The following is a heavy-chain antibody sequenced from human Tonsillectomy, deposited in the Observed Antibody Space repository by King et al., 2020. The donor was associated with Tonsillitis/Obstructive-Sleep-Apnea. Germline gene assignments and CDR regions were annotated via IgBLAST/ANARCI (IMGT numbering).Heavy chain of an antibody. CDR1: GFTFSSYD. V-gene: IGHV3-13*01. Sequence: VQLVESGGGLVQPGGSLRLSCAASGFTFSSYDMLWVRQPTGKGLEWVSAIGSAGDTYYPGSVKGRFTISRENVKNYLYLQMYSLRAGDTAVYYCARLDYDILTGDYYGMDVWGQGTTVTVSS. D-gene: IGHD3-9*01. J-gene: IGHJ6*02. CDR2: IGSAGDT. CDR3: ARLDYDILTGDYYGMDV.